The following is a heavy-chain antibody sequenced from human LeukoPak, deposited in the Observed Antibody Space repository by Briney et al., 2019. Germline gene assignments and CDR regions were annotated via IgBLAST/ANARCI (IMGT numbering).Heavy chain of an antibody. V-gene: IGHV3-21*01. CDR3: EALSSAFDY. CDR1: GFTLSSSA. D-gene: IGHD2/OR15-2a*01. Sequence: GGSLRLSCAASGFTLSSSAMNWVRKAPGKGLEWVSSINNVGSHIYYAGSVKGRFTISRDNTKNSLYLHMDSLRAEDTAVYYCEALSSAFDYWGQGTLVTVSS. J-gene: IGHJ4*02. CDR2: INNVGSHI.